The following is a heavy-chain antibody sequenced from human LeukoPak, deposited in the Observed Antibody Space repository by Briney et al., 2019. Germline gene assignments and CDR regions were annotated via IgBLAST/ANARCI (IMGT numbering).Heavy chain of an antibody. V-gene: IGHV4-4*08. CDR2: IYRFGNT. CDR3: AGRGQRYFRD. CDR1: GFTFSNAW. Sequence: GSLRLSCAASGFTFSNAWMSWVRQAPGKGLEWIGYIYRFGNTDYNPSLMRRVTISLDTSKKQLSLNLTSVTAADTAVYYCAGRGQRYFRDWGQGTLVTVSS. J-gene: IGHJ1*01.